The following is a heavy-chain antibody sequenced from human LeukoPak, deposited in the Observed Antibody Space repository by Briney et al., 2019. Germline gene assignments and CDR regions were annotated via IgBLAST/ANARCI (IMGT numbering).Heavy chain of an antibody. J-gene: IGHJ4*02. CDR2: IDRDGTIT. V-gene: IGHV3-74*01. D-gene: IGHD1-26*01. CDR3: AREHRDVGATVDN. CDR1: GFTFRDYW. Sequence: GGSLRLSCAASGFTFRDYWMHWVRQAPGKGLVWVSRIDRDGTITYYADSVKGRFTISRDTAKNTLYLQMNSLRAEDTAVYYCAREHRDVGATVDNWGQGTLVTVSS.